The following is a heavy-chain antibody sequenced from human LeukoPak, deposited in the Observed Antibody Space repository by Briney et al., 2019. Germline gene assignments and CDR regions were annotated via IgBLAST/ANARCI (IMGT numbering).Heavy chain of an antibody. J-gene: IGHJ4*02. D-gene: IGHD2-21*01. Sequence: GESLKISCKVSGYILTNNWIGWVRQVPGKGLEWMGLIYPGYSDAKYSPSFQGQVTFSVDKSISTAYLQWSSLKASDIAMYYCARPVGGDSIYGYFDYWGQGTLVTVSS. V-gene: IGHV5-51*01. CDR3: ARPVGGDSIYGYFDY. CDR2: IYPGYSDA. CDR1: GYILTNNW.